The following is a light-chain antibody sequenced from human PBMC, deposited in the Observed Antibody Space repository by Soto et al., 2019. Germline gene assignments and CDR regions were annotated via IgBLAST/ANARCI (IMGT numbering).Light chain of an antibody. CDR2: GAS. V-gene: IGKV3-15*01. Sequence: MLTQSPATLSVAPGDRATLSCRASQSVSGYLSWYQQKPGHPPRLLKYGASSRATGITARFSGSGSGKELPLTISSLQSEDFAVYYCQQYNTWPPITFGQGTRLEIK. J-gene: IGKJ5*01. CDR3: QQYNTWPPIT. CDR1: QSVSGY.